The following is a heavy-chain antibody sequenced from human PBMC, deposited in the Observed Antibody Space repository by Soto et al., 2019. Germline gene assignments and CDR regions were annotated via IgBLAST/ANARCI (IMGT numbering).Heavy chain of an antibody. Sequence: QVQLVESGGGLVKPGGSLRLSCAASGFTFSDYYMSWIRQAPGKGMEWVSCISSSGSTIYYADSVKGRFTISRDNAKNSLYLQMNSLRAEATAVYYCARSHLYYDSSGYPDYWGQGTLVTVSS. CDR3: ARSHLYYDSSGYPDY. V-gene: IGHV3-11*01. CDR1: GFTFSDYY. D-gene: IGHD3-22*01. CDR2: ISSSGSTI. J-gene: IGHJ4*02.